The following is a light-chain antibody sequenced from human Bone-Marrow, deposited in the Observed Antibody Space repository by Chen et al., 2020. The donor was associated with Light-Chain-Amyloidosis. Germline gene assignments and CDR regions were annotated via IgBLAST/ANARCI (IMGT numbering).Light chain of an antibody. CDR3: QVWDRSSDRPV. Sequence: SYVLTHPSSVSVAPGQTATIACGGNNIGSTSVHWYQQTPGQAPLLVVYDDSDRTSGIPERLSGANSGNTATLPISRVEAGDEADYYCQVWDRSSDRPVFGGGTKLTVL. J-gene: IGLJ3*02. V-gene: IGLV3-21*02. CDR1: NIGSTS. CDR2: DDS.